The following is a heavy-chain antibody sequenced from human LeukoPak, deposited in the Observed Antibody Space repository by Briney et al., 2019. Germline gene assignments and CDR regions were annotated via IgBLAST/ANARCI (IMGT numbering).Heavy chain of an antibody. D-gene: IGHD3-9*01. CDR1: GYTFTSYG. V-gene: IGHV1-18*01. Sequence: ASVKVSCKASGYTFTSYGISWVRQAPGQGLEWMGWISGYNGKTNYAQKLQGRVTMTEDTSTDTAYMELSSLRSEDTAVYYCVGSVLRYFDWSPDYWGQGTLVTVSS. CDR3: VGSVLRYFDWSPDY. J-gene: IGHJ4*02. CDR2: ISGYNGKT.